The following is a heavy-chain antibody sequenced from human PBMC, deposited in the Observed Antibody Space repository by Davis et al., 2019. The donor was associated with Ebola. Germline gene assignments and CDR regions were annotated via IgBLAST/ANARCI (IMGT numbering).Heavy chain of an antibody. CDR1: GFTFDDYA. CDR2: ISWNSGSI. V-gene: IGHV3-9*01. D-gene: IGHD4-23*01. Sequence: GGSLRLSCAASGFTFDDYAMHWVRQAPGKGLEWVSGISWNSGSIGYADSVKGRFTISRDNAKNSLYLQMNSLKTEDTAVYYCTGGNSPDYWGQGTLVTVSS. J-gene: IGHJ4*02. CDR3: TGGNSPDY.